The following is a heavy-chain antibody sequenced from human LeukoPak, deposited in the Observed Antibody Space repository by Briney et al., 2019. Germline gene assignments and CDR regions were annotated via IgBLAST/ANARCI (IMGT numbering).Heavy chain of an antibody. D-gene: IGHD3-10*01. CDR2: INSDGSST. CDR1: GFIFSSHW. Sequence: GGSLRLSCVASGFIFSSHWMHWVRQAPGKGPVWVSRINSDGSSTRHADSVKGRFTISRDNAKNTLYLQMNSLRAEDTAVYYCARDSGYPDAFDIWGQGTMVIVSS. V-gene: IGHV3-74*01. CDR3: ARDSGYPDAFDI. J-gene: IGHJ3*02.